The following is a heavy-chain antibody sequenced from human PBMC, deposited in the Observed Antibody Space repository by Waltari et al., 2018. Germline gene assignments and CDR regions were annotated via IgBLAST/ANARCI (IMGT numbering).Heavy chain of an antibody. V-gene: IGHV3-64D*08. CDR1: GSTSSGFS. Sequence: EVQLVESGGGLVQHGGSLRLSCSASGSTSSGFSRQWVRQAPGKGLEYVSAVSNKGDIAYYADSVKGRFTISRDNSKNTLYLQMTSLKAEDTAVYYCVKDGPGEGWGDYDYWGQGTLVTVSS. D-gene: IGHD3-16*01. CDR3: VKDGPGEGWGDYDY. J-gene: IGHJ4*02. CDR2: VSNKGDIA.